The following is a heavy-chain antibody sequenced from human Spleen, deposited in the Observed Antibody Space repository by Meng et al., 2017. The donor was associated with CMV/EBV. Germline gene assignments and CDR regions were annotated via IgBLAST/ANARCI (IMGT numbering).Heavy chain of an antibody. CDR1: GYTFTGYY. Sequence: VQLVQSGAEVKKPGASVKVSCKASGYTFTGYYMHWVRQAPGQGLEWMGWINPNSGGTNYAQKFQGRVTMTRDTSISTAYMELSRLRSDDTAVYYCARGPDYYGSGSYFDYWGQGTLVTVSS. CDR3: ARGPDYYGSGSYFDY. V-gene: IGHV1-2*02. D-gene: IGHD3-10*01. CDR2: INPNSGGT. J-gene: IGHJ4*02.